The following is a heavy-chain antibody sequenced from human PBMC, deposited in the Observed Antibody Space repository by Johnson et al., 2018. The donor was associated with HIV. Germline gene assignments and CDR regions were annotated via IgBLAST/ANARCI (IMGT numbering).Heavy chain of an antibody. CDR3: ARQSLRAFDI. CDR2: IYSGGST. J-gene: IGHJ3*02. V-gene: IGHV3-66*03. CDR1: GFTVSSNY. Sequence: EVQLVESGGGLIQPGGSLRLSCAASGFTVSSNYMSWVRQAPGKGLEWVSVIYSGGSTYYADSAKGRFTISRDNSNNTLFLQMNSLRAEDTAVYYCARQSLRAFDIWGQGTMVTVSS.